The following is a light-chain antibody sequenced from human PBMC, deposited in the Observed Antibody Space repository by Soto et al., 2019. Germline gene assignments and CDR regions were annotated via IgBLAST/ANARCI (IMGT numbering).Light chain of an antibody. CDR2: AAS. Sequence: DIQMTHSPSSLSTSDGDRVTISCRASQSIGTYVNWYQQKAGKAPNLLIYAASSLQSGVSSRFSGRGSGTDFTLTINSLQPEDSATYYCQQSYSNPLTFGGGTKVEIK. V-gene: IGKV1-39*01. J-gene: IGKJ4*01. CDR3: QQSYSNPLT. CDR1: QSIGTY.